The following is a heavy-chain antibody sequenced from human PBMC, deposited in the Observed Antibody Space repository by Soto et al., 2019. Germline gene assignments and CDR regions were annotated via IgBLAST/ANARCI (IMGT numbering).Heavy chain of an antibody. Sequence: SETLSLTCTVSGGSISSSSYYWGWIRQPPGKGLEWIGSIYYSGSTYYNPSLKSRVTISVDTSKNQFSLKLSSVTAADTAVYYCAGVHDILTGYPLKYNWFDPWGQGTLVTVSS. CDR3: AGVHDILTGYPLKYNWFDP. V-gene: IGHV4-39*01. CDR2: IYYSGST. D-gene: IGHD3-9*01. J-gene: IGHJ5*02. CDR1: GGSISSSSYY.